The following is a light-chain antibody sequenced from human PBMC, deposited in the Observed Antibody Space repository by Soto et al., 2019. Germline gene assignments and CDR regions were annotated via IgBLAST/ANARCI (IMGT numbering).Light chain of an antibody. Sequence: EIMLTQSPATLSLSPGERATLSCRAGQSVSNYLAWYQQKPGQAPRLLIYYAFERATGIPARFSGSGSGTDFTLTISSLEPEDFAVYYCQQRSNWPITFGQGTRLDIK. J-gene: IGKJ5*01. V-gene: IGKV3-11*01. CDR3: QQRSNWPIT. CDR1: QSVSNY. CDR2: YAF.